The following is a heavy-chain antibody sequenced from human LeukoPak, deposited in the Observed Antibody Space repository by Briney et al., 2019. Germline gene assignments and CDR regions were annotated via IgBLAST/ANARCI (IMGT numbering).Heavy chain of an antibody. J-gene: IGHJ4*02. CDR2: ISYDGSNK. CDR1: GFTFSSYG. D-gene: IGHD2-15*01. V-gene: IGHV3-30*18. CDR3: AKLSVVVAASSLQFDY. Sequence: GGSLRLSCAASGFTFSSYGMHWVRQAPGKGLEWVAVISYDGSNKYYADSVKGRFTISRDNSKNTLYLQMNSLRAEDTAVYYCAKLSVVVAASSLQFDYWGQETLVTVSS.